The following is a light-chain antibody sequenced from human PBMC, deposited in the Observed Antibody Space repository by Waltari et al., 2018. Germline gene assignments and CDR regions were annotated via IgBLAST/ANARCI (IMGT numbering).Light chain of an antibody. J-gene: IGKJ2*01. CDR2: KES. CDR3: QQYNTYPIYT. Sequence: DIQMTQSPSTLSASVGDRVSITCRASQSISSWLAWYQQKPGKAPKLLIYKESTLESGVPSRFSGSGSGTEFTLTISSLQPDDLATYYCQQYNTYPIYTFGQGTKLEIK. V-gene: IGKV1-5*03. CDR1: QSISSW.